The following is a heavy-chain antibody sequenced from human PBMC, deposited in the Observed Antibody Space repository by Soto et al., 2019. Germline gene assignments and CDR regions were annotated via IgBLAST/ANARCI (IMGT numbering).Heavy chain of an antibody. CDR1: GGSTNSRSDY. J-gene: IGHJ4*02. Sequence: LSLTCTVAGGSTNSRSDYWGLIRQPAGKGLEWIGSVYYSGSTYDNPSLQSRVTISVDTSRNQFSLKLISVTAADTAVYFCARQPRGPGYGERGLYFDYWGQGTLVTVSS. CDR2: VYYSGST. D-gene: IGHD3-16*01. CDR3: ARQPRGPGYGERGLYFDY. V-gene: IGHV4-39*01.